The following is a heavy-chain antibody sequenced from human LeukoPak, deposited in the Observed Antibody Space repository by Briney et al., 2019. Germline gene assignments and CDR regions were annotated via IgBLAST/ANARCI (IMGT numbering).Heavy chain of an antibody. Sequence: KASETLSLTCAVYGGSFSGYYWSWIRQPPGKGPEWIGEINHSGSTNYNPSLKSRVTISVDTSKNQFSLRLSSVTAADTAVYYCARGKKQPQQPYSSSPYYYYYYGMDVWGQGTTVTVSS. CDR1: GGSFSGYY. D-gene: IGHD6-13*01. CDR3: ARGKKQPQQPYSSSPYYYYYYGMDV. J-gene: IGHJ6*02. CDR2: INHSGST. V-gene: IGHV4-34*01.